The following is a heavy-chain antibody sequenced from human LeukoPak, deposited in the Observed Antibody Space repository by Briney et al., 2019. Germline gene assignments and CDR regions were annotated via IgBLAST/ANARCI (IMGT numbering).Heavy chain of an antibody. J-gene: IGHJ6*02. CDR3: ARAFGYCSGGSCYSDYYYGMDV. CDR2: IYYAGNT. CDR1: GGSISSYF. V-gene: IGHV4-59*08. Sequence: KSPETLSLTCTVSGGSISSYFWSWIRQPPGKALEWNGYIYYAGNTKYSPSLKSRVTISVDTSKNQFSLKLSSVTAADTAVYYCARAFGYCSGGSCYSDYYYGMDVWGQGTTVTVSS. D-gene: IGHD2-15*01.